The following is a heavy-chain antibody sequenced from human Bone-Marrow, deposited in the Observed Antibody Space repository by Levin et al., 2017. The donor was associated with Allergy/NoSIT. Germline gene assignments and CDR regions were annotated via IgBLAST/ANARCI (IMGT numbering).Heavy chain of an antibody. CDR3: ARFSGYDFTVYPVRVTFDI. CDR2: IWSDGTNK. V-gene: IGHV3-33*01. Sequence: SCAASGFTFSSFGVHWVRQAPGKGLEWVAVIWSDGTNKYYADSVKGRFTISRDNSKNTLYLQMNSLRAEDTAVYYCARFSGYDFTVYPVRVTFDIWGQGTMVTVSS. D-gene: IGHD5-12*01. J-gene: IGHJ3*02. CDR1: GFTFSSFG.